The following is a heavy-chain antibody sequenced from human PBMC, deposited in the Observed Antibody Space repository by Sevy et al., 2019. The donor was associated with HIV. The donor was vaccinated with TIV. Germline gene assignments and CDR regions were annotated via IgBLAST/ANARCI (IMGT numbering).Heavy chain of an antibody. CDR2: IKQDGSEK. D-gene: IGHD3-22*01. V-gene: IGHV3-7*01. CDR3: ARIYDSSGYYYSDAFDI. J-gene: IGHJ3*02. Sequence: GGSLRLSCAASGFTFSSYWMSWVRQAPGKGLEWVANIKQDGSEKYYVDSVKGRFTISRDNAKNSLYLQMNSLRAEDTAVYYCARIYDSSGYYYSDAFDIWGQGTMVTVSS. CDR1: GFTFSSYW.